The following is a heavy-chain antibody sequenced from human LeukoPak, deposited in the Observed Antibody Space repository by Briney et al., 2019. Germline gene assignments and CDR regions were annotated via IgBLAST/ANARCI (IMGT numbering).Heavy chain of an antibody. CDR1: GFTFSSYW. J-gene: IGHJ4*02. CDR2: INTDEIST. V-gene: IGHV3-74*01. D-gene: IGHD6-6*01. Sequence: GGSLRLSCAASGFTFSSYWMHWVREAPGKGLVWVSRINTDEISTTYADSVKGRFTISRDNAKNTLYLQMNCLRAEDTAVYYCAREYSSSGGRYFDYWGQGTLVTVSS. CDR3: AREYSSSGGRYFDY.